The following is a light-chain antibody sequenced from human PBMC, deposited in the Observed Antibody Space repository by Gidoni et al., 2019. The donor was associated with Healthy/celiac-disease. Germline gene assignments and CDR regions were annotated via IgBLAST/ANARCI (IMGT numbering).Light chain of an antibody. V-gene: IGLV1-40*01. CDR2: GNS. J-gene: IGLJ3*02. CDR3: QSYDSSLSAPV. Sequence: HSVLPPPPPVPGPPGQRVTISCTGSSSNIGAGYDVHWYQQLPGTAPKLLIYGNSNRPSGVPDRFSGSKSGTSASLAITGLQAEDEADYYCQSYDSSLSAPVFGGGTKLTVL. CDR1: SSNIGAGYD.